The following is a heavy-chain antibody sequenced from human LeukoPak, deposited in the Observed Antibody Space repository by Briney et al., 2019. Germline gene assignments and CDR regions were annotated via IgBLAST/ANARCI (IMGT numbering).Heavy chain of an antibody. D-gene: IGHD1-26*01. CDR1: GDRLTNNW. CDR3: ARRQGIVGAKGFDP. V-gene: IGHV5-51*01. J-gene: IGHJ5*02. Sequence: GESLKISCKISGDRLTNNWIGWVRQVPGKGLEWLGLICPGNSDTRYSPSFQGQVTISADKSISTAYLQWSSLKASDTAMYYCARRQGIVGAKGFDPWGQGTLVTVSS. CDR2: ICPGNSDT.